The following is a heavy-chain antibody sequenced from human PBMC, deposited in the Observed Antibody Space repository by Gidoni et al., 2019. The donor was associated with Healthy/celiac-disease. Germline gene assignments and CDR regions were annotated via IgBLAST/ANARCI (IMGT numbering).Heavy chain of an antibody. CDR3: ARGSSWYAMDY. CDR1: GGSFSVSY. D-gene: IGHD6-13*01. V-gene: IGHV4-34*01. J-gene: IGHJ4*02. CDR2: INHSGST. Sequence: QVQLQQWGAGLLKPSATLSLTCAVSGGSFSVSYWSWIRQPPGKGLEGIGEINHSGSTNYNPSLKSRVTISVDTSKNQFSLKLSSVTAADTAVYYCARGSSWYAMDYWGQGTLVTVSS.